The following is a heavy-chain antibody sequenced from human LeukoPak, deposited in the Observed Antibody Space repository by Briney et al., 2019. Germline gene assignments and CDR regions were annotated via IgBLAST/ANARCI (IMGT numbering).Heavy chain of an antibody. Sequence: SETLSLTCTVSGGSISTGGYYWNWIRQNPGKGLEWIGYIYYSGSTYYNPSLKSRVTISVDASKNQFSLKLNSVTAADTAVYYCARGNYGDYFDYWGQGTLVTVSS. D-gene: IGHD4-17*01. V-gene: IGHV4-31*03. J-gene: IGHJ4*02. CDR1: GGSISTGGYY. CDR3: ARGNYGDYFDY. CDR2: IYYSGST.